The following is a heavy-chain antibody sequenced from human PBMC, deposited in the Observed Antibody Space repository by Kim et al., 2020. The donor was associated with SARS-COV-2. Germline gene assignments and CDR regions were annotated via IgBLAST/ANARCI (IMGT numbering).Heavy chain of an antibody. CDR2: YDGSNT. CDR3: ANGTPD. D-gene: IGHD1-26*01. Sequence: YDGSNTYYADSVKGRFTISRDNSKNTLYLQMNSLRAEDTALYYCANGTPDWGQGTLVTVSS. J-gene: IGHJ4*02. V-gene: IGHV3-30*01.